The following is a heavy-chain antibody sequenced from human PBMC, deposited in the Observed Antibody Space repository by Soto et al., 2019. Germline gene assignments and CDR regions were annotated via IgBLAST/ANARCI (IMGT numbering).Heavy chain of an antibody. CDR2: IKSKTDGGTT. J-gene: IGHJ4*02. Sequence: GGSLRLSCAASGFTFSITWMNWVRQAPGKGLEWVGLIKSKTDGGTTDYAAPVKGRFTISRDDSKNTVYLQMSSLKIEDTAVYYCATQRQLDYWGQGTLVTVSS. CDR1: GFTFSITW. V-gene: IGHV3-15*07. CDR3: ATQRQLDY. D-gene: IGHD6-6*01.